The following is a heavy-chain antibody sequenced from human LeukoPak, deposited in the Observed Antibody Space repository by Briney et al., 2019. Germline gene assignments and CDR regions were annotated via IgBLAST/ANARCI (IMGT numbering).Heavy chain of an antibody. D-gene: IGHD1-1*01. CDR1: GYIFMNYW. V-gene: IGHV5-51*01. Sequence: GESLKISCEASGYIFMNYWIGWVRHMPGKGLEWMGITFPGDSDTRYSPSFQGQVTISVDNSISTTYLQWSSLKASDTAMYYCARGRDAYNYFDYWGQGTLVTVSS. CDR3: ARGRDAYNYFDY. J-gene: IGHJ4*02. CDR2: TFPGDSDT.